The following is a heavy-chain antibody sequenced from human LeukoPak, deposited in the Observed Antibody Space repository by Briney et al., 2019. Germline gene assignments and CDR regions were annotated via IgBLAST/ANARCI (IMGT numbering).Heavy chain of an antibody. Sequence: GGSLRLSCAASGFTFSSYEMNWVRQAPGKGLEWVSYISSSGSTIYYADSVKGRFTISRDNAKNSLYLQMNSLRAEDTAVYYCAREDYYFDSSGTHYFDYWGQGTLVTVSS. CDR1: GFTFSSYE. CDR3: AREDYYFDSSGTHYFDY. CDR2: ISSSGSTI. D-gene: IGHD3-22*01. J-gene: IGHJ4*02. V-gene: IGHV3-48*03.